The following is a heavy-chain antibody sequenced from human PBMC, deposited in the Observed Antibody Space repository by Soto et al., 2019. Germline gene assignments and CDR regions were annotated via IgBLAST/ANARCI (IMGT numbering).Heavy chain of an antibody. Sequence: ASVKVSCKASGYTFTSYGISWVRQAPGQGLEWMGWISAYNGNTNYAQKLQGRVTMTTDTSTSAAYMELRSLRSDDTAVYYCARAGYYDFWSGYYNFDYWGQGTLVTVSS. D-gene: IGHD3-3*01. CDR2: ISAYNGNT. J-gene: IGHJ4*02. CDR1: GYTFTSYG. V-gene: IGHV1-18*04. CDR3: ARAGYYDFWSGYYNFDY.